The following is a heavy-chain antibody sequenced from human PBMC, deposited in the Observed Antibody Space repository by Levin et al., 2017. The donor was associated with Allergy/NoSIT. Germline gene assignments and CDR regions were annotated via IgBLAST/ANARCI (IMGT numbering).Heavy chain of an antibody. V-gene: IGHV3-15*01. D-gene: IGHD2-2*01. CDR3: TTEHLGYCSSTSCSGGLNYFDY. CDR1: GFTFSNAW. Sequence: GESLKISCAASGFTFSNAWMSWVRQAPGKGLEWVGRIKSKTDGGTTDYAAPVKGRFTISRDDSKNTLYLQMNSLKTEDTAVYYCTTEHLGYCSSTSCSGGLNYFDYWGQGTLVTVSS. J-gene: IGHJ4*02. CDR2: IKSKTDGGTT.